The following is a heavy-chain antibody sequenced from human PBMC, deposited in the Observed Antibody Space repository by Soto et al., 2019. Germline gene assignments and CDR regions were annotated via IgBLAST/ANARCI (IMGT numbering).Heavy chain of an antibody. CDR3: AKDFGVLMSQTLSEFDY. CDR2: ISGSGGST. CDR1: GFTFSSYA. Sequence: GGSLRLSCAASGFTFSSYAMSWVRQAPGKGLEWVSAISGSGGSTYYADSVKGRFTISRDNSKNTLYLQMNSLRAEDTAVYYCAKDFGVLMSQTLSEFDYWGQGTLVTVSS. D-gene: IGHD3-10*01. J-gene: IGHJ4*02. V-gene: IGHV3-23*01.